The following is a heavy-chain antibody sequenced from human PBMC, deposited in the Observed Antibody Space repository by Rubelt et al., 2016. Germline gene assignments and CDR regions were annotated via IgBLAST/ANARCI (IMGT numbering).Heavy chain of an antibody. V-gene: IGHV4-34*01. J-gene: IGHJ6*02. CDR1: GGPFSGYY. CDR3: ARTDDILTSDV. Sequence: QVQLQQWGAGLLKPSETLSLTCAVYGGPFSGYYWSWIRQPPGKGLEWIGEINHSGSTNYNPSLKSRVTISVDTSKNQFPLKLSAVTAADTAVYYCARTDDILTSDVWGQGTTATVSS. D-gene: IGHD3-9*01. CDR2: INHSGST.